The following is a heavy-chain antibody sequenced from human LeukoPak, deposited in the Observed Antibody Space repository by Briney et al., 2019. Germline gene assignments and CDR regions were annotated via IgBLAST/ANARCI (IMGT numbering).Heavy chain of an antibody. D-gene: IGHD2-15*01. CDR2: VFSDGAT. CDR3: ARTFCSGGNCFHFDY. Sequence: SETLSLTCTVSGASIKSYYFTWIRQPAGKGLEWIGRVFSDGATDYNPSLQSRVTMSLDTSKNQVSLKLSSVAAADTAVYYCARTFCSGGNCFHFDYWGQGTLVTVSS. J-gene: IGHJ4*02. CDR1: GASIKSYY. V-gene: IGHV4-4*07.